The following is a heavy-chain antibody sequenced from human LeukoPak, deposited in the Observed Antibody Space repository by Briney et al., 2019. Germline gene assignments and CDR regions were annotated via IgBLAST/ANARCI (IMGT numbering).Heavy chain of an antibody. CDR2: IYTSGST. CDR1: GGSISSYY. CDR3: ARGWTGYIGGYYYYYMDV. D-gene: IGHD3/OR15-3a*01. J-gene: IGHJ6*03. Sequence: SETLSLTCTVSGGSISSYYWSWIRQPAGKGLEWIGRIYTSGSTNYNPSLKSRVTMSVDTSKNQFSLKLSSVTAADTAVYYCARGWTGYIGGYYYYYMDVWGKGTTVTVSS. V-gene: IGHV4-4*07.